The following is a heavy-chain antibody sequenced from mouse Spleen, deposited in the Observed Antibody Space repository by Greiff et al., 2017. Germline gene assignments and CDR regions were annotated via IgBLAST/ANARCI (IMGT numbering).Heavy chain of an antibody. CDR3: ARPYRYDTWFAY. V-gene: IGHV5-9-3*01. J-gene: IGHJ3*01. D-gene: IGHD2-14*01. CDR1: GFTFSSYA. Sequence: EVHLVESGGGLVKLGGSLKLSCAASGFTFSSYAMSWVRQTPEKRLEWVATISSGGGNTYYPDSVKGRFTISRDNAKNTLYLQMSSLKSEDTAMYYCARPYRYDTWFAYWGQGTLVTVSA. CDR2: ISSGGGNT.